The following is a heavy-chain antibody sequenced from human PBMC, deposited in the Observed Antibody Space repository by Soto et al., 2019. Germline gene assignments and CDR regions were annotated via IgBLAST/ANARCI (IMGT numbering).Heavy chain of an antibody. CDR1: GGTFSSYA. D-gene: IGHD2-15*01. CDR3: AIRVVVAATLARGYYYGMDV. J-gene: IGHJ6*02. Sequence: QVQLVQSGAEVKKPGSSVKVSCKASGGTFSSYAISWVRQAPGQGLEWMGVIIPIFGTANYAQKFQGRVTITADESTSTAYMELSSLRSEDTAVYYCAIRVVVAATLARGYYYGMDVWCQGTTVTVSS. V-gene: IGHV1-69*01. CDR2: IIPIFGTA.